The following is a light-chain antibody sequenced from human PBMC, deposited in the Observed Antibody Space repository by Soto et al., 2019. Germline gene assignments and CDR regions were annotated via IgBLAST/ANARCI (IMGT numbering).Light chain of an antibody. CDR2: GTS. V-gene: IGKV3-11*01. Sequence: VLSQSPGRLSLSPGERATLSCRASQSVPSTYFAWYQQKSGQPPRLLISGTSNRATGIPARFSGSGSGTDFTLTISSLEPEDFAVYYCQQRSGLGLTFGGGTKVDIK. CDR3: QQRSGLGLT. CDR1: QSVPSTY. J-gene: IGKJ4*01.